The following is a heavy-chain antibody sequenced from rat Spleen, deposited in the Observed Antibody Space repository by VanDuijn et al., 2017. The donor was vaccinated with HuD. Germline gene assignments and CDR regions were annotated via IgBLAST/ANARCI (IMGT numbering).Heavy chain of an antibody. Sequence: EVQLVESGGGLVEPGGSLKVSCTASGFTFSHYGMAWVRQAPTKGLEWVATLSYDGSSTYYRDSVKGRFTISRDNAKSTLYLQMNSLSAEDTATYYCARPKTSYYNSGYTRYFDYWGQGVMVTVSS. D-gene: IGHD4-3*01. CDR2: LSYDGSST. J-gene: IGHJ2*01. V-gene: IGHV5-29*01. CDR1: GFTFSHYG. CDR3: ARPKTSYYNSGYTRYFDY.